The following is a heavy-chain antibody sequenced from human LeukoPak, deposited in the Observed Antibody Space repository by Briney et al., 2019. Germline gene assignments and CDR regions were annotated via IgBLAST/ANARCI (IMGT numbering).Heavy chain of an antibody. CDR1: GFTFDDYT. D-gene: IGHD3-3*01. CDR3: AKGPRPLDDPYMDV. CDR2: ISWDGGST. V-gene: IGHV3-43*01. J-gene: IGHJ6*03. Sequence: GGSLRLSCAASGFTFDDYTMHWVRQAPGKGLEWVSLISWDGGSTYYADSVKGRFTISRDNSKNSLYLQMNSLRTEDTALYYCAKGPRPLDDPYMDVWGKGTTVTVSS.